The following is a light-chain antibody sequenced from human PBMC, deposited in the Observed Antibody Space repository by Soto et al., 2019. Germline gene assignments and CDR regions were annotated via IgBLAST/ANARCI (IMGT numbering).Light chain of an antibody. J-gene: IGKJ3*01. CDR3: QQRFT. CDR2: ATS. Sequence: DIQLTQSPSFLSASVGDRVTITCRASQVISGYLAWYQQKPGKATNLLIYATSTLQTRVPSRFSCSGSGAEFILTISSLQPEDFATYYFQQRFTFGPETKVDIK. CDR1: QVISGY. V-gene: IGKV1-9*01.